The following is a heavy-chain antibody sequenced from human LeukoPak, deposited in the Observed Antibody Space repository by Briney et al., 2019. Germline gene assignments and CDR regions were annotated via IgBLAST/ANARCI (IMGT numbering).Heavy chain of an antibody. V-gene: IGHV3-7*01. D-gene: IGHD2/OR15-2a*01. J-gene: IGHJ6*02. CDR1: GFTFTNDF. Sequence: GGSLRLSCAASGFTFTNDFMTWVRQAPGKGLEWVANMKVDGSDIHYVDSVKGRFTISSDNARNSLYLQMNTLRVADTAVYYCARDRSAGGRFPYYYYYGMDVWGQGTTVTVSS. CDR3: ARDRSAGGRFPYYYYYGMDV. CDR2: MKVDGSDI.